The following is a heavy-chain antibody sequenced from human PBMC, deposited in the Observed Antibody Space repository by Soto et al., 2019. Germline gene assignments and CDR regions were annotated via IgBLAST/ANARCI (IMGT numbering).Heavy chain of an antibody. D-gene: IGHD3-3*01. V-gene: IGHV1-58*01. CDR2: IVVGSGNT. J-gene: IGHJ4*02. Sequence: ASVKVSCKASGFTFTSSAVQWVRQARGQRLEWIGWIVVGSGNTNYAQKFQERVTITRDMSTSTAYMELSSLRSEDTAVYYCAAYEEWSSLPHYWGQGTLVTVSS. CDR3: AAYEEWSSLPHY. CDR1: GFTFTSSA.